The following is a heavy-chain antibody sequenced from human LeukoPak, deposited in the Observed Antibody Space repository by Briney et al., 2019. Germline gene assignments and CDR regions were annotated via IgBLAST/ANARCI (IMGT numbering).Heavy chain of an antibody. J-gene: IGHJ6*03. CDR2: IYYSGST. CDR3: ARIPGRLRADYYYYYMDV. V-gene: IGHV4-59*01. D-gene: IGHD5-12*01. Sequence: PSETLSLTCSVSGGAISRYYWSWIRQPPGKGLEWIGYIYYSGSTNYNPSLKSRVTISVDTSKNQFSLKLSSVTAADTAVYYCARIPGRLRADYYYYYMDVWGKGTTVTVSS. CDR1: GGAISRYY.